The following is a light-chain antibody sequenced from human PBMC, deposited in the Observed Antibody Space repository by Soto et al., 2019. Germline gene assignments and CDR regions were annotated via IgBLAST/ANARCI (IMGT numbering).Light chain of an antibody. CDR2: DVS. J-gene: IGLJ1*01. CDR1: SSDVGAYNY. Sequence: QSALTQPRSVSGSPGQSVTLSCTGTSSDVGAYNYVSCYQQHPGKAPKVMIYDVSKRPSGVPDRFSGSKSGTTASLTISVLQADHEADYYCCSYAGSYNYVFGSGTKLTVL. CDR3: CSYAGSYNYV. V-gene: IGLV2-11*01.